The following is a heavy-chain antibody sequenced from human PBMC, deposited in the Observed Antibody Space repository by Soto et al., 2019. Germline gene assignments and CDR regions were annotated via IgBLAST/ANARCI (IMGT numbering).Heavy chain of an antibody. D-gene: IGHD1-26*01. Sequence: QVQLVQSGAEVKKPGASVKVSCKASGYTFTSYDIRWVRQAPGQGLEWMGWISAYNGNTNYAQKLQDRVTMTTDTSTSSGYRELRRLRSDDMAVYYCAREGGIMGAGWFELWGQGTLVTVSS. CDR3: AREGGIMGAGWFEL. V-gene: IGHV1-18*03. CDR2: ISAYNGNT. J-gene: IGHJ5*02. CDR1: GYTFTSYD.